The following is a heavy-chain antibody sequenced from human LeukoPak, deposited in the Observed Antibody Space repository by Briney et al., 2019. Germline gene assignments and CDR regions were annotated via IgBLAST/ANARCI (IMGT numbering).Heavy chain of an antibody. CDR1: GGSISSGGYS. Sequence: SQTLSLTCAVSGGSISSGGYSWSWIRQPPGKGLEWIGYIYHSGSTYCNPSLKSRVTISVDRSKIQFSLKLSSVTAADTAVYYCARGDYYDSSGYYYVPYYIDYWGQGTLVTVSS. D-gene: IGHD3-22*01. V-gene: IGHV4-30-2*01. CDR3: ARGDYYDSSGYYYVPYYIDY. J-gene: IGHJ4*02. CDR2: IYHSGST.